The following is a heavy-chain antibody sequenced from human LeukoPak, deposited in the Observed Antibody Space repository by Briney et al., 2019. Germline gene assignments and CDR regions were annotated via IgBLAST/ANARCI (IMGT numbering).Heavy chain of an antibody. CDR2: MNSNSGNT. CDR3: ARGFRMFRGCSDI. D-gene: IGHD3-10*01. CDR1: GYTFTSYD. J-gene: IGHJ3*02. Sequence: ASVKVSCKASGYTFTSYDINWVRQAPGQGLEWMGWMNSNSGNTGYAQKFQGRVTLTRNTSISTAYMELSSLRSEDTAVYYCARGFRMFRGCSDIWGQGTMVTVSS. V-gene: IGHV1-8*01.